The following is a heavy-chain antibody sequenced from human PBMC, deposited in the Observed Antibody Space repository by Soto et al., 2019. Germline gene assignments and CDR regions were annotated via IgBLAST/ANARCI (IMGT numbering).Heavy chain of an antibody. CDR2: FDPEDGET. CDR3: ATARGDRYCSGGSCYSYYYYGMDV. V-gene: IGHV1-24*01. D-gene: IGHD2-15*01. J-gene: IGHJ6*02. CDR1: GYTLTELS. Sequence: ESSVKVSCKVSGYTLTELSMHWVRQAPGKGLEWLGGFDPEDGETIYAQKFQGRVTMTEDTSTDTAYMELSSLRSEDTAVYYCATARGDRYCSGGSCYSYYYYGMDVWGQGTTVTVSS.